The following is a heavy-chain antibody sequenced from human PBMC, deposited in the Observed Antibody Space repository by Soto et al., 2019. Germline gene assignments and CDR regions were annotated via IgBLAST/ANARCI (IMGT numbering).Heavy chain of an antibody. CDR3: AAIPLGGYLGYSSASSDY. V-gene: IGHV1-58*02. CDR1: GFTFTSSA. Sequence: QMQLVQSGPEVKKPGTSVKVSCKASGFTFTSSAMQWVRQARGQRLEWIGWIVVGSGNTNYAQKFQERVTITRDRSTSTAYMELSSLRSEDTAVYYCAAIPLGGYLGYSSASSDYWGQGTLVTVSS. J-gene: IGHJ4*02. D-gene: IGHD6-19*01. CDR2: IVVGSGNT.